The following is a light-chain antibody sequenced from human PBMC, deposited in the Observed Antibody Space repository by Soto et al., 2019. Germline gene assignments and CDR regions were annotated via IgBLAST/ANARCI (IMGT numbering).Light chain of an antibody. V-gene: IGKV3-11*01. CDR3: QQHSNWPLT. Sequence: EIVLTQSPATLSLSPGERATLSCRASQNVYNYLAWYQQKAGQAPRLLIYGASTRATGIPARFSGSGSGTDFTLTISSLEPEDFAIYYCQQHSNWPLTFGGGTKVKIK. J-gene: IGKJ4*01. CDR2: GAS. CDR1: QNVYNY.